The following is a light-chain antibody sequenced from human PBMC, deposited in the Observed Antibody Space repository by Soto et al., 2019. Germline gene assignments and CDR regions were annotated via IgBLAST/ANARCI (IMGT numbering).Light chain of an antibody. CDR1: QSVSTS. J-gene: IGKJ1*01. CDR2: DAS. Sequence: IVLTQSPVTLALSPGERAVLSCRASQSVSTSLAWYQHKPGQAPRLFIYDASKRAPGIPARFSGSESGTDFTLTISSLEPEDFAVYYCQVRDVWPSFGQGTKVEIK. V-gene: IGKV3-11*01. CDR3: QVRDVWPS.